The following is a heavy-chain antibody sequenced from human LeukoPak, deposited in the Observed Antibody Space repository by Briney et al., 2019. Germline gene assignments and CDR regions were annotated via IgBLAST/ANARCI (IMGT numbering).Heavy chain of an antibody. CDR3: ARGAPHADF. CDR1: GFLFSTYE. J-gene: IGHJ4*03. D-gene: IGHD2-2*01. V-gene: IGHV3-48*03. CDR2: IGPSDSPK. Sequence: GGSLSLTCTASGFLFSTYELNWVRQAPGKGLEWVSYIGPSDSPKFYEDSVKGRFTISRDDAQNTLYLDMSRLTAEDTGVYYCARGAPHADFWGHGNVVTVSS.